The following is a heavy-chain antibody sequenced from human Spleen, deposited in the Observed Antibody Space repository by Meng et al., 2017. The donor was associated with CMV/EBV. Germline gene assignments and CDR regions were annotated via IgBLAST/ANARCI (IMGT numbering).Heavy chain of an antibody. Sequence: GGSLRLSCAASGFTFSNAWMSWVRQAPGKGLEWVGRIKSKTDGGTTDYAAPVKGRFTISRDNAKKTLSLQINTLRVEDTALYYCAKGGGERVTFDAMDVWGQGTTVTVSS. CDR2: IKSKTDGGTT. J-gene: IGHJ6*02. CDR3: AKGGGERVTFDAMDV. V-gene: IGHV3-15*05. CDR1: GFTFSNAW. D-gene: IGHD2-21*02.